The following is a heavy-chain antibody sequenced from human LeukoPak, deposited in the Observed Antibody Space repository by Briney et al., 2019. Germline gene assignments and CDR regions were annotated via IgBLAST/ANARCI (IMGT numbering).Heavy chain of an antibody. CDR3: ARAHGSYFSLDY. D-gene: IGHD1-26*01. J-gene: IGHJ4*02. V-gene: IGHV3-53*01. Sequence: GGSLRLSCTVSGFTVSSNSMSWVRQAPGKGLEWVSFIYSGGNTHYSDSVKGRFTISRDNAKNSLYLQMNSLRAEDTAVYYCARAHGSYFSLDYWGQGTLVTVSS. CDR2: IYSGGNT. CDR1: GFTVSSNS.